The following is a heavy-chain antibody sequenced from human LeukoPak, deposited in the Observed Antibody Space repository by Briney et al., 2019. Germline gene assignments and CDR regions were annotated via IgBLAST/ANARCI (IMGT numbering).Heavy chain of an antibody. V-gene: IGHV3-23*01. CDR3: AKSHYYGSGSYDY. D-gene: IGHD3-10*01. CDR2: SGSST. Sequence: QAGGSLRLSCAASGFTFSSYAMSWVRQAPGKGLEWVSTSGSSTYYADSVKGRFTLSRDNSKNTLYLQMNSLRAEDTAVYYCAKSHYYGSGSYDYWGQGTLVTVSS. J-gene: IGHJ4*02. CDR1: GFTFSSYA.